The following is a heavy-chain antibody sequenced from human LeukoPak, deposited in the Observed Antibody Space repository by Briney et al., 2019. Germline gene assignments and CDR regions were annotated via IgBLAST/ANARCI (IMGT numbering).Heavy chain of an antibody. CDR1: GGSISSYY. CDR3: ARQSFAPFQVGPETPIES. D-gene: IGHD1-26*01. CDR2: IYCSGST. J-gene: IGHJ4*02. V-gene: IGHV4-59*08. Sequence: PSETLSLTCTVSGGSISSYYWSWIRRPPGKGLEWIGYIYCSGSTNYNPSLKSRVTISVDTSKNQFSLKLTSVTAADTAVYYCARQSFAPFQVGPETPIESWGQGTLVTVSS.